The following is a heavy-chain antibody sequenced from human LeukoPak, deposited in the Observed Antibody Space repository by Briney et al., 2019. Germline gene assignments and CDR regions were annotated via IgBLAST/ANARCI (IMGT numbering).Heavy chain of an antibody. V-gene: IGHV3-23*01. J-gene: IGHJ4*02. CDR3: AKDLISPRSAGSSEKLDY. CDR2: IFGSGAGT. D-gene: IGHD3-10*01. CDR1: GFTFSSYA. Sequence: GGSLRLSCAASGFTFSSYAMSWVRQAPGKGLEWVSSIFGSGAGTYFADSVKGRFTISRDNSKNTLYLQMNSLRAEDTAVYYCAKDLISPRSAGSSEKLDYWGQRTLVTVSS.